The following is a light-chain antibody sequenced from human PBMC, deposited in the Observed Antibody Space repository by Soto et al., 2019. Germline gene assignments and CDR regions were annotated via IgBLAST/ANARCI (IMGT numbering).Light chain of an antibody. CDR2: GAS. CDR1: QSVSSSY. CDR3: QHYGSLVLT. V-gene: IGKV3-20*01. Sequence: EIVLTQSPGTLSLSPGERATLSCRASQSVSSSYLACYQQKPGQAPRLLIYGASSRATGIPDRFSGSGSGTDFTLTISRLEPEDVAVYYCQHYGSLVLTFGGGTKVEIK. J-gene: IGKJ4*01.